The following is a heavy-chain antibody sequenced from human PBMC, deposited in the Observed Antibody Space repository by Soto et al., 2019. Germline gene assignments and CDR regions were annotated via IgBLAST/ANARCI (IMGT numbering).Heavy chain of an antibody. CDR2: ISGSGGST. Sequence: PGGSLRLSCAASGFTFSSYAMSWVRQAPGKGLEWVSAISGSGGSTYYADSVKGRFTISRDNSKNTLYLQMNSLRAEDTAVYYCANCGSSSSYYYYGMDVSGQGTTVTVSS. D-gene: IGHD6-6*01. CDR1: GFTFSSYA. CDR3: ANCGSSSSYYYYGMDV. J-gene: IGHJ6*02. V-gene: IGHV3-23*01.